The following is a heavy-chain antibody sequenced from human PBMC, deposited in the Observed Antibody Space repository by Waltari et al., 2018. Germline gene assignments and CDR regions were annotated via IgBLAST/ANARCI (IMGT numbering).Heavy chain of an antibody. D-gene: IGHD6-13*01. CDR3: ARMARKTYSSPVAGRDYYYGMDV. V-gene: IGHV3-74*01. Sequence: EEQLVESGGGLIQPGESLRVSCAVSGFTFSRYWMNWVRQGPGKGLVWVGRSNSDGSDKSYADSVKGRFTISRDNAKNTVYLQMKSLRVEDTAVYYCARMARKTYSSPVAGRDYYYGMDVWGLGTTVTVSS. J-gene: IGHJ6*02. CDR1: GFTFSRYW. CDR2: SNSDGSDK.